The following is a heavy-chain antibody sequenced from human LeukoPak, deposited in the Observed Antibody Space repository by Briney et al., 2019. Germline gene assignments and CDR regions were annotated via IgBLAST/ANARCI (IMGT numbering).Heavy chain of an antibody. CDR3: ARHRNFGANFAIDY. D-gene: IGHD4/OR15-4a*01. J-gene: IGHJ4*02. CDR2: VTNSGNTT. V-gene: IGHV3-23*01. Sequence: GGSLRLSCAASGFTFSDFAMSWVRQAPGKGLEWVSGVTNSGNTTYYADSVKGRFTISKDNSKSTLHLQLNSLRAEDTAIYFCARHRNFGANFAIDYWAREPWSPSPQ. CDR1: GFTFSDFA.